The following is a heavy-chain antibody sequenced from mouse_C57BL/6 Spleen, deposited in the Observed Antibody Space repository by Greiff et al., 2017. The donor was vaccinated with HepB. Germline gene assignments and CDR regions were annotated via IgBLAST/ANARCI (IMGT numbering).Heavy chain of an antibody. CDR1: GYAFSSSW. D-gene: IGHD2-4*01. CDR3: ARDDYDEGWYFDV. V-gene: IGHV1-82*01. CDR2: IYPGDGDT. Sequence: VQLQQSGPELVKPGASVKISCKASGYAFSSSWMNWVKQRPGKGLEWIGRIYPGDGDTNYNGKFKGKATLTADKSSSTAYMQLSSLTSEDSAVYFCARDDYDEGWYFDVWGTGTTVTVSS. J-gene: IGHJ1*03.